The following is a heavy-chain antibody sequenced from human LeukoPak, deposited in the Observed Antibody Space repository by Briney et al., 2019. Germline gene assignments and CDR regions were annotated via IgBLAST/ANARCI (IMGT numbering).Heavy chain of an antibody. V-gene: IGHV1-69*13. CDR1: GGTFSSYA. D-gene: IGHD2-2*02. Sequence: SVKVSCKASGGTFSSYAISWVRQAPGQGLEWMGGIIPIFGTANYAQKFQGRVTITADESTSTAYMELSSLRSEDTAVYYCARTLGYCSSTSCYRGWYFDLWGRGTLVTVSS. J-gene: IGHJ2*01. CDR3: ARTLGYCSSTSCYRGWYFDL. CDR2: IIPIFGTA.